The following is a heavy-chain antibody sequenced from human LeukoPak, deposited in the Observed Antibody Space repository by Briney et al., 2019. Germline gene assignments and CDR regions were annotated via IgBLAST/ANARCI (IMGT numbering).Heavy chain of an antibody. J-gene: IGHJ3*02. V-gene: IGHV4-4*08. Sequence: PSETLSLTCTVSGGSISSYYWSWIRQPPGKGLEWIGRIYTSGSTNYNPSLKSRVTISVDTSKNQFSLKLSSVTAADTAVYYCAYDSSAQDAFDIWGQGTMVTVSS. D-gene: IGHD3-22*01. CDR1: GGSISSYY. CDR3: AYDSSAQDAFDI. CDR2: IYTSGST.